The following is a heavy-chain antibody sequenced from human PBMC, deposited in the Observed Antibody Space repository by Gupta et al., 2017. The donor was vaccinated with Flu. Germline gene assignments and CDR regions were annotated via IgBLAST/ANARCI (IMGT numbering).Heavy chain of an antibody. D-gene: IGHD3-9*01. Sequence: EVQLVESGGGLVQPGRSLRLSCTGSGFSFVDYDINWVRQAPGKGLEWVGSIRSTTYVETTEYAASVQGRFTISRDASKSIAYLQMSRLKIEDAAVYYCSGVDWYYPYWCQGTLVAVSS. CDR1: GFSFVDYD. CDR3: SGVDWYYPY. J-gene: IGHJ4*02. CDR2: IRSTTYVETT. V-gene: IGHV3-49*04.